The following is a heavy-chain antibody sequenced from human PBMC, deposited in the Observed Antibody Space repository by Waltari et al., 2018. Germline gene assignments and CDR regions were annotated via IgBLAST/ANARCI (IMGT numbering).Heavy chain of an antibody. D-gene: IGHD2-2*01. CDR1: GYTLTELS. CDR3: ATEGSLAYCSSTTCYGAFHI. V-gene: IGHV1-24*01. Sequence: QVQLVQSGAEVKKPGASVKVSCKVSGYTLTELSIHWVRQAPGKGLEWMGGLDPEDGEIIYAQKFQGRVTMTEDTSTDTAYMELSSLKSEDTAVYYCATEGSLAYCSSTTCYGAFHIWGQGTMLTVSS. CDR2: LDPEDGEI. J-gene: IGHJ3*02.